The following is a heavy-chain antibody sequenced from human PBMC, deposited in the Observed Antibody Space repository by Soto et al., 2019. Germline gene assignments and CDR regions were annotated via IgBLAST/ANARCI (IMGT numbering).Heavy chain of an antibody. CDR3: ARLPGYCSGDRCRPAS. J-gene: IGHJ5*02. V-gene: IGHV4-39*01. CDR1: GGSISSSSYY. CDR2: IYYSGST. D-gene: IGHD2-15*01. Sequence: QLQLQESGPGLVKPSETLSLTCTVSGGSISSSSYYWGWIRQPPGKGLEWIGSIYYSGSTYYNLSLKSRVTLSXXTXKXXCSLKLSSVTGADTAVYFCARLPGYCSGDRCRPASWGQGTLVTVSS.